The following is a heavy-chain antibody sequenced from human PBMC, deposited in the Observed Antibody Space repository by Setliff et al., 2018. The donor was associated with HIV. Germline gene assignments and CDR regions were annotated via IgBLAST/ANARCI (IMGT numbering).Heavy chain of an antibody. CDR3: ARVPTNPDFYYYYMDV. CDR1: GGSISSGSHY. V-gene: IGHV4-31*03. Sequence: SETLSLTCTVSGGSISSGSHYWSWIRQHPGKGLEWIGYIYYSGSTYYNPSLKSRVTISVDTSKNQFSLKLSSVTAADTAVYYCARVPTNPDFYYYYMDVWGKGTTVTVSS. J-gene: IGHJ6*03. CDR2: IYYSGST.